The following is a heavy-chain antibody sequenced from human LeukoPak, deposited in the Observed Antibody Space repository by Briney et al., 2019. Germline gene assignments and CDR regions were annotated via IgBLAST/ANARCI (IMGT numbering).Heavy chain of an antibody. CDR2: IFHYGTT. CDR1: GGSIRTTTW. D-gene: IGHD4-23*01. Sequence: SGTLSLTCSVSGGSIRTTTWWSWVRQPPGKGLEWIGDIFHYGTTNYNPSLKSRVTMSVDTSSNQFSLTLNSVTAADTAVYYCAGWGVDYGGNFEYSDYWGQGTLVTVSS. V-gene: IGHV4-4*02. J-gene: IGHJ4*02. CDR3: AGWGVDYGGNFEYSDY.